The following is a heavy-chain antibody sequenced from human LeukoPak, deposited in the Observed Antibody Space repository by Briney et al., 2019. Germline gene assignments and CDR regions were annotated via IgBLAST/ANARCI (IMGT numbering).Heavy chain of an antibody. CDR3: ASWEAGGSYFDY. J-gene: IGHJ4*02. CDR1: GGSISSSSYY. Sequence: PSETLSLTCTVSGGSISSSSYYWGWIRQPPGKGLEWIGSIYYSGSTYYNPSLKSRVTISVDTSKNQFSLKLSSVTAADTAVYYCASWEAGGSYFDYWGQGTLVTVSS. CDR2: IYYSGST. D-gene: IGHD1-26*01. V-gene: IGHV4-39*07.